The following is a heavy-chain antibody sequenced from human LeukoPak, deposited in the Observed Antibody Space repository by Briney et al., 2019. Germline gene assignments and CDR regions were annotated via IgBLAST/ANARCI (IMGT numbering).Heavy chain of an antibody. CDR1: GFTFSSYW. V-gene: IGHV3-7*01. Sequence: GGSLRLSCAASGFTFSSYWMSWVRQAPGKGLEWAANIKQDGSEKYYVDSVKGRFTISRDNAKNSLYLQMNSLRTEDTAVYYCASLSYGRLYCYFDYWGQGTLVTVSS. CDR3: ASLSYGRLYCYFDY. J-gene: IGHJ4*02. CDR2: IKQDGSEK. D-gene: IGHD2-8*02.